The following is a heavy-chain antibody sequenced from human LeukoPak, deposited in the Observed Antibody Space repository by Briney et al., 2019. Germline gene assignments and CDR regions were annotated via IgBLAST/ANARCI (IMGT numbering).Heavy chain of an antibody. J-gene: IGHJ5*02. CDR3: SRSEFSGAIYSDP. Sequence: DSVKVSCKASGYTFTNYYMHWVRPAPGRGLEWMGIIDPSGGSTTYAQNFQGRITMPKDTSTSTVYMNLTSLRSEDTAVYYCSRSEFSGAIYSDPWGQGTLTTVSS. V-gene: IGHV1-46*01. CDR2: IDPSGGST. D-gene: IGHD2-15*01. CDR1: GYTFTNYY.